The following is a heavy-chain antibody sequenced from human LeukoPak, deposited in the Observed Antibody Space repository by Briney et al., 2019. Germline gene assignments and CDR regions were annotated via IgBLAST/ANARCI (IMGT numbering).Heavy chain of an antibody. J-gene: IGHJ4*02. CDR3: AREKAATGFFDY. D-gene: IGHD6-13*01. Sequence: GGSLRRSCAASGFTFSSYAMSWVRQTPGKGLEWVSAISSSGGGTHYADSVKGRFTISRDNSKNTLYLQMNSLRAEDTALYYCAREKAATGFFDYWGQGTLVTVSS. CDR1: GFTFSSYA. V-gene: IGHV3-23*01. CDR2: ISSSGGGT.